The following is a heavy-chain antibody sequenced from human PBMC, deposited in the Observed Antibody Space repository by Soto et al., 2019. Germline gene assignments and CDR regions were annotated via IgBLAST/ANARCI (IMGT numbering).Heavy chain of an antibody. V-gene: IGHV4-4*07. Sequence: QVHLQESGPGLVRTSEALSLTCTVSGDSINNYYWSWMRLPAGKGLEWIGRIYSNGNTYYNPSLQSRVSMSVDTSKNQFSLILKSVTAADTGVYYCARGGAVATTAHFDHCGQGTLVTVSS. CDR1: GDSINNYY. J-gene: IGHJ4*02. CDR3: ARGGAVATTAHFDH. D-gene: IGHD5-12*01. CDR2: IYSNGNT.